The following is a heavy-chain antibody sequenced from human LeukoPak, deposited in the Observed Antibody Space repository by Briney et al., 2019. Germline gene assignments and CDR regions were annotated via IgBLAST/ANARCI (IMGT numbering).Heavy chain of an antibody. CDR3: ARAYYDTSAYPGY. V-gene: IGHV1-8*01. CDR1: GYTFTSYD. D-gene: IGHD3-22*01. CDR2: MNPNSGNT. J-gene: IGHJ4*02. Sequence: ASVKVSCKASGYTFTSYDINWVRQATGQGLEWMGWMNPNSGNTGYAQKFQGRVTMTRNISISTAYMELSSLRSEDTAVYYCARAYYDTSAYPGYWGQGTLVTVSS.